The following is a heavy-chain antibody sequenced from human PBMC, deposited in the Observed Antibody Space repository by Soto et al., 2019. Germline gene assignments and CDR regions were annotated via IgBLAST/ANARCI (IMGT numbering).Heavy chain of an antibody. Sequence: VQLVESGGGLVQPGGSLRLSCAASGFTFSSYEMNWVRQAPGKGLEWVSYISSSGSTIYYADSVKGRFTISRDNAKNSLYLQMNSLRAEDTAVYYCARASIVLMVYAPYYYGMDVWGQGTTVTVSS. CDR1: GFTFSSYE. CDR3: ARASIVLMVYAPYYYGMDV. J-gene: IGHJ6*02. D-gene: IGHD2-8*01. V-gene: IGHV3-48*03. CDR2: ISSSGSTI.